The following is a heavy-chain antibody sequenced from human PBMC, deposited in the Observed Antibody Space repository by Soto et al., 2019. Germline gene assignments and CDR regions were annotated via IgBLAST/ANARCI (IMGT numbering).Heavy chain of an antibody. CDR3: ARDRAGDVGFDY. CDR2: TYYRSRWYN. J-gene: IGHJ4*02. V-gene: IGHV6-1*01. D-gene: IGHD7-27*01. Sequence: SQTLSLTCAISGDSVSSVTTAWNWVRQSPSRGLEWLGRTYYRSRWYNDYAVSVKSRITINPDTSKNQFSLQLNSVTPEDTAVYYCARDRAGDVGFDYWGRGTLVTVSS. CDR1: GDSVSSVTTA.